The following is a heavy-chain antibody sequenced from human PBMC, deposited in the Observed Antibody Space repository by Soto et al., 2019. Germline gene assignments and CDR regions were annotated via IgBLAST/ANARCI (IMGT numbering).Heavy chain of an antibody. J-gene: IGHJ5*02. D-gene: IGHD2-2*01. V-gene: IGHV4-4*02. CDR3: PSRLGYCSSTSCYGGGRWFAP. CDR2: IYHSGST. Sequence: SETLALTCAVSGGSISSSNWWSWVRQPQGKGLEWSGEIYHSGSTNYTPALNTRATISVDNTKNQLALNLRSVTAADTAVYFCPSRLGYCSSTSCYGGGRWFAPWGQGTLVTVSS. CDR1: GGSISSSNW.